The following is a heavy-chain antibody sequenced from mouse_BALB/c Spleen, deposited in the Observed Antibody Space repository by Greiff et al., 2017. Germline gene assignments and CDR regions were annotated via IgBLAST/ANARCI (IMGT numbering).Heavy chain of an antibody. J-gene: IGHJ4*01. CDR2: ISTYYGDA. D-gene: IGHD1-1*01. Sequence: QVHVKQSGAELVRPGVSVKISCKGSGYTFTDYAMHWVKQSHAKSLEWIGVISTYYGDASYNQKFKGKATMTVDKSSSTAYMELARLTSEDSAIYYCARGYGRAMDYWGQGTSVTVSS. CDR1: GYTFTDYA. CDR3: ARGYGRAMDY. V-gene: IGHV1S137*01.